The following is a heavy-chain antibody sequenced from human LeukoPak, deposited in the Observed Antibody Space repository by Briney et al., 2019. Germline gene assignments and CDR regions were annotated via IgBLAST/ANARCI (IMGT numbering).Heavy chain of an antibody. CDR3: ARVYYDILTGPQY. J-gene: IGHJ4*02. CDR2: INPSGGST. V-gene: IGHV1-46*01. Sequence: ASVKVSYTASGYTFTSYYMHWVRQAPGQGLEWMGIINPSGGSTSYAQKFQGRVTMTRDMSTSTVYMELSSLRSEDTAVYYCARVYYDILTGPQYWGQGTLVTVSS. D-gene: IGHD3-9*01. CDR1: GYTFTSYY.